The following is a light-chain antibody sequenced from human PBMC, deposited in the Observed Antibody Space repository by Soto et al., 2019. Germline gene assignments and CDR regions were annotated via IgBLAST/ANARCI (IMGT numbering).Light chain of an antibody. CDR3: QQYSRSPLT. CDR1: QSIGSN. J-gene: IGKJ4*01. Sequence: EIVLTQSPDTLSVSPGESATLSCRASQSIGSNLAWYQQKPGQSPRLLIYGASSRATGVPVRFSGSGSGTDFTLTISRLEPEDFVVYYCQQYSRSPLTFGGGTKVDIK. CDR2: GAS. V-gene: IGKV3-15*01.